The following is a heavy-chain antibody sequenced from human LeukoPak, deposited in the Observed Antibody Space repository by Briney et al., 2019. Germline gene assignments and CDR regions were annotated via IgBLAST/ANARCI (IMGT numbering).Heavy chain of an antibody. CDR1: GYTFTSYD. CDR2: ISAYNGNT. D-gene: IGHD6-13*01. J-gene: IGHJ6*02. V-gene: IGHV1-18*01. CDR3: ASFPSSWLGMDV. Sequence: ASVKVSCKASGYTFTSYDISWVRQAPGQGLEWMGWISAYNGNTNYAQKLQGRVTMTTDTSTSTAYMELRSLRSDDTAVYYCASFPSSWLGMDVWGQGTTVTVSS.